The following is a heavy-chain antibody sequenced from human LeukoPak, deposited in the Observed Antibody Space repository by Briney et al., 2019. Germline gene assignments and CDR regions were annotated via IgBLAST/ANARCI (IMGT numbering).Heavy chain of an antibody. V-gene: IGHV1-3*01. D-gene: IGHD6-13*01. CDR1: GYTFASYA. CDR3: ARVRRSSSWYYFDY. J-gene: IGHJ4*02. CDR2: INAGNGNT. Sequence: ASVKVSCKASGYTFASYAMHWVRQAPGQRLEWMGWINAGNGNTKCSQKFQGRVTITRDTSASTAYMELSSLRSEDTAVYYCARVRRSSSWYYFDYWGQGTLVTVSS.